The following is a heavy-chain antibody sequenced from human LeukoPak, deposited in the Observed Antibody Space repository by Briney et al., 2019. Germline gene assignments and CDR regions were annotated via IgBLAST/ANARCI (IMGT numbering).Heavy chain of an antibody. Sequence: SVKVSCKASGGTFISYAISWVRQAPGQGLEWMGGIIPIFGTANYAQKFQGRVTITADESTSTAYMELSSLRSEDTAVYYCARDEYYYDSSYEYGMDVWGQGTTVTVSS. CDR3: ARDEYYYDSSYEYGMDV. CDR2: IIPIFGTA. D-gene: IGHD3-22*01. J-gene: IGHJ6*02. CDR1: GGTFISYA. V-gene: IGHV1-69*13.